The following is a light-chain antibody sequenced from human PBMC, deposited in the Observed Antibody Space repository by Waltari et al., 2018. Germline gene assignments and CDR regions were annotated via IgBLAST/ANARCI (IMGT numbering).Light chain of an antibody. V-gene: IGLV2-11*01. CDR3: CSYAGSYTSL. CDR2: EVS. J-gene: IGLJ2*01. Sequence: QAALTQPRSVSGSPGQSVPFSCTGTSSDIGGYNYVSWYQQHPGTAPKLISDEVSKRPSGVSDRFSGSKSGNTASLTISGLQAEDEADYYCCSYAGSYTSLFGGGTRLTVL. CDR1: SSDIGGYNY.